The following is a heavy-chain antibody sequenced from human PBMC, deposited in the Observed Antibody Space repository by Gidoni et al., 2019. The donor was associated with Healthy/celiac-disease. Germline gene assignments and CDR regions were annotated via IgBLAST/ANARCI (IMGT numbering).Heavy chain of an antibody. V-gene: IGHV4-34*01. CDR3: ARGRTYYDFWSGYCRGCWFDP. J-gene: IGHJ5*02. CDR1: GGSFSGYY. D-gene: IGHD3-3*01. Sequence: QVQLQQWGAGLLKPSETLSLTCAVYGGSFSGYYWSWIRQPPGKGLEWIGEINHSGSTNYNPSLKSRVTISVDTSKNQFSLKLSSVTAADTAVYYCARGRTYYDFWSGYCRGCWFDPWGQGTLVTVSS. CDR2: INHSGST.